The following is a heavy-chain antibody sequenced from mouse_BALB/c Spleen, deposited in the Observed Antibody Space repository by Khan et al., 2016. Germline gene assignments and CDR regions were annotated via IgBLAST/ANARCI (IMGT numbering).Heavy chain of an antibody. J-gene: IGHJ1*01. D-gene: IGHD6-1*01. CDR2: IRYSGRT. Sequence: EVQLQESGPGLVKPSQSLSLTCTVTGYSITSDYAWNWIRQFPGNKLEWMGYIRYSGRTTYNPSLKSRISITRDTSKNQFFLQLYSVTTEAQAPSSGTRSPSATRYFDVWGAGTTVTVSS. CDR3: TRSPSATRYFDV. V-gene: IGHV3-2*02. CDR1: GYSITSDYA.